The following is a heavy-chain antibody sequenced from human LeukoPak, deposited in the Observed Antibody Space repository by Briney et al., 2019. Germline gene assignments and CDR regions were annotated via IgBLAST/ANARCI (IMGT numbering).Heavy chain of an antibody. Sequence: SETLSLTCTVSGGSISSYYWSWIRQPPGKGLEWIGYIYYSGSTNYNPSLKSRVTISVDTSKNQFSLKLSSVTAADTAVYYCAREGWGGILTGYYGAFDIWGQGTMVTVSS. D-gene: IGHD3-9*01. CDR2: IYYSGST. CDR3: AREGWGGILTGYYGAFDI. J-gene: IGHJ3*02. V-gene: IGHV4-59*01. CDR1: GGSISSYY.